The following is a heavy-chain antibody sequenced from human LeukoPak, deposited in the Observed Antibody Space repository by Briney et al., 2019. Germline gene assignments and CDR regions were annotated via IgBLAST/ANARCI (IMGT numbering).Heavy chain of an antibody. Sequence: SETLSLTCTVSGYSISDGNYWGWIRQPPGKGLEWIGSIFHTGSTYDNPSLKSRVTTSVDTSKNQFSLSLNSVTAADTAVYYCARHGGYHSPIDYWGQGALVTVSS. CDR2: IFHTGST. CDR3: ARHGGYHSPIDY. J-gene: IGHJ4*02. CDR1: GYSISDGNY. D-gene: IGHD3-22*01. V-gene: IGHV4-38-2*02.